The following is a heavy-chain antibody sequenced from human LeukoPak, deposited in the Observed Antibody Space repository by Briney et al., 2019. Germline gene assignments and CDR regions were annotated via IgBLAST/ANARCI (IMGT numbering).Heavy chain of an antibody. J-gene: IGHJ4*02. CDR1: GFTFSSYA. V-gene: IGHV3-21*01. D-gene: IGHD6-19*01. CDR3: ARDGDYSSGWRY. CDR2: ISSSSSYI. Sequence: GGSLRLSCSASGFTFSSYAINWVRQAPGKGLEWVSSISSSSSYIYYADSVKGRFTISRDNAKNSLYLQMNSLRAEDTAVYYCARDGDYSSGWRYWGQGTLVTVSS.